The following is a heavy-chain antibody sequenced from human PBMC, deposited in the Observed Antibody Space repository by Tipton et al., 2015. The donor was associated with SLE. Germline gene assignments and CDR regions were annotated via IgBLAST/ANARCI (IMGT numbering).Heavy chain of an antibody. Sequence: LRLSCTVSGASIYSGSYFWSWVRQPAGKGLEWIGRIHSTGSTNYNSSLESRVSMSIDTSKNLFSLKLTSVTAADTAVYYCARLSGSEPAVWGQGTTVTVSS. CDR3: ARLSGSEPAV. D-gene: IGHD1-26*01. V-gene: IGHV4-61*02. J-gene: IGHJ6*02. CDR1: GASIYSGSYF. CDR2: IHSTGST.